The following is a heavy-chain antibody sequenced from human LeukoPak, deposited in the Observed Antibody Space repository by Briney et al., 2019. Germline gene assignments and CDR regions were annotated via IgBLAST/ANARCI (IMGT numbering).Heavy chain of an antibody. J-gene: IGHJ3*02. CDR3: AREVTMIVVAGFDAFDI. CDR1: GYTFTGYY. D-gene: IGHD3-22*01. Sequence: ASVKVSCKASGYTFTGYYMHWVRQAPGQGLEWMGWINPNSGGTNYAQKFQGRVTMTRDTSISTAYMELSRLRSDDTAVYYCAREVTMIVVAGFDAFDIWGQGTMVTVSS. CDR2: INPNSGGT. V-gene: IGHV1-2*02.